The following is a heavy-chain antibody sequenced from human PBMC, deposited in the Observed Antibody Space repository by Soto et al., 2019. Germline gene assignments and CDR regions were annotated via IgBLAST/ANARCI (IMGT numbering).Heavy chain of an antibody. V-gene: IGHV3-7*01. D-gene: IGHD2-21*01. CDR3: GRDFRGLWVGGRESSYGLDV. Sequence: EVQLVESGGGLVQPGGSLRLSCAASGFNFSNYWLTWVRQAPGKGPEWVANMKQDGSEKYYVDSVKGRFTISRDNAKDSLYLQMNSLTAQDTAVYYCGRDFRGLWVGGRESSYGLDVWGQGTTVTVSS. J-gene: IGHJ6*02. CDR2: MKQDGSEK. CDR1: GFNFSNYW.